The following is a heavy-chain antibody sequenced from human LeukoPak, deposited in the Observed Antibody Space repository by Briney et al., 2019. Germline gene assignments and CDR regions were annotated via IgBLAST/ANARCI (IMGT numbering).Heavy chain of an antibody. CDR1: GFTFSSYW. J-gene: IGHJ3*02. Sequence: PGGSLRLSCAVSGFTFSSYWMHWVRQAPGKGLVRVSRINSDGSDTRYADSVKGRFTISRDNAKNTLSLQMNSLRVEDTAVYFCARGGSPPEALGDAFDIWGQGTMVTVSS. CDR2: INSDGSDT. V-gene: IGHV3-74*01. CDR3: ARGGSPPEALGDAFDI. D-gene: IGHD1-26*01.